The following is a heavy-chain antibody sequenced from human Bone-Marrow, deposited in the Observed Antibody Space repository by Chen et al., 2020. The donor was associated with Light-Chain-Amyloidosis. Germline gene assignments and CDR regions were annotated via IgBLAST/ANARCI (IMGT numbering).Heavy chain of an antibody. D-gene: IGHD6-13*01. CDR3: ARAGGRIAAAGPPFDY. J-gene: IGHJ4*02. Sequence: QVQLVQSGAEVKKPGSSVKVSCKASGGTFSSYAISWVRQAPGQGLEWMVGIIPIFGTANYAQKCQGRVTITADESTSTAYMELSSLRSEDTDVYYCARAGGRIAAAGPPFDYWGQRTLVTVSS. CDR1: GGTFSSYA. CDR2: IIPIFGTA. V-gene: IGHV1-69*01.